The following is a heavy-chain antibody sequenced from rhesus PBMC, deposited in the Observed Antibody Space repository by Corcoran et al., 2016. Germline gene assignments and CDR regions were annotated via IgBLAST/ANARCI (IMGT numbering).Heavy chain of an antibody. CDR2: VEPEYGET. V-gene: IGHV1-156*01. CDR1: GYSFTELC. J-gene: IGHJ4*01. CDR3: ARGPHSSWGSFDY. D-gene: IGHD6-13*01. Sequence: EVQLVQFGAEVKKPGASVKVSCKVSGYSFTELCMHWVRQAPGKGLGWMGGVEPEYGETKYAEKFQGRATMTEDTSTATAYMELSSLRSEDTAVDYCARGPHSSWGSFDYWGQGVLVTVSS.